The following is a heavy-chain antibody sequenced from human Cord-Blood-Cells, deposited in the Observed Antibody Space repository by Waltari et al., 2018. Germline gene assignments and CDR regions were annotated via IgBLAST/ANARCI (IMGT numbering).Heavy chain of an antibody. V-gene: IGHV1-18*01. D-gene: IGHD3-3*01. J-gene: IGHJ4*02. Sequence: QVQLVQSGAEVKKTGASVKVSCKASGYTFTSDGISWVRQAPGQGLEWMGWISAYNSNTNYEQKLQGRVTMTTDTSTSTAYMELRSLRSDDTAVYYCARTAPYYDFWSGYYDYWGQGTLVTVSS. CDR2: ISAYNSNT. CDR1: GYTFTSDG. CDR3: ARTAPYYDFWSGYYDY.